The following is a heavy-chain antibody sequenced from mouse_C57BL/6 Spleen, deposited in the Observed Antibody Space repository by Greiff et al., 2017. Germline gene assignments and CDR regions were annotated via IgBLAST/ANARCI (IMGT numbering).Heavy chain of an antibody. V-gene: IGHV1-69*01. CDR1: GYTFTSYW. J-gene: IGHJ4*01. Sequence: QVQLQQPGAELVMPGASVKLSCKASGYTFTSYWMHWVKQRPGQGLEWIGAIDPSDSYTNYNQKFKGKSTLTVDKFSSTAYMQLRSLTSEDSAVYYCARKGALYAMDYWGQGTSVTVSS. CDR3: ARKGALYAMDY. CDR2: IDPSDSYT.